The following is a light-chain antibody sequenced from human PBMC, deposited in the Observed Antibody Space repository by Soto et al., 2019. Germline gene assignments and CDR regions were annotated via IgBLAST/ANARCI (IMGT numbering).Light chain of an antibody. CDR1: NIGSKS. V-gene: IGLV3-21*04. CDR2: YDS. Sequence: SYELTQPPSVSVAPGKTARITCGGNNIGSKSVHWYQQKPGQAPVLVIYYDSDRPSGIPERFSGSNSGNTATLTISRVDAGDEADYYCQVWDSSSDHPEVVFGGGTKVTVL. CDR3: QVWDSSSDHPEVV. J-gene: IGLJ2*01.